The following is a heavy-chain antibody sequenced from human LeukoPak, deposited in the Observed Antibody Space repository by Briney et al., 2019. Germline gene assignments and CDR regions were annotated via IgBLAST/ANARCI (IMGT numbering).Heavy chain of an antibody. Sequence: GESLKISCQGSGYRFIGYWIGWVRQVPGKGLEWLGIIYPGDSDTKYRPSLQGQVTISVDKSINTAYLQCSGLKASDTAIYYCARSEMSTFFDFWGQGTLVTVSS. D-gene: IGHD5-24*01. CDR2: IYPGDSDT. CDR1: GYRFIGYW. CDR3: ARSEMSTFFDF. J-gene: IGHJ5*01. V-gene: IGHV5-51*01.